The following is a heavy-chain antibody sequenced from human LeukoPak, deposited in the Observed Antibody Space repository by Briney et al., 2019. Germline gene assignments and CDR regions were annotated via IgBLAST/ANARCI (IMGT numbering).Heavy chain of an antibody. CDR2: ISGSGGST. CDR3: AKSTDVLLWFGDQWGYFDY. Sequence: GGSLRLSCAASGFTFSSYAMSWVRQAPGKGLEWVSAISGSGGSTYYADSVKGRLTISRDNSKNTLYLQMNSLRAEDTAVYYCAKSTDVLLWFGDQWGYFDYWGQGTLVTVSS. D-gene: IGHD3-10*01. J-gene: IGHJ4*02. V-gene: IGHV3-23*01. CDR1: GFTFSSYA.